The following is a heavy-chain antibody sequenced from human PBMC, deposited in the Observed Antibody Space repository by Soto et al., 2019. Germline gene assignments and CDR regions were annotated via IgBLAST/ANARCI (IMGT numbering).Heavy chain of an antibody. Sequence: VGSLRLSCAASGFTFSSSWMTWVRQAPGKGLEWVANIKQDGSEEYYVDSVKGRFTISRDNAKNSLYLQVNSLRAEDTAVYYCARDKNWGSRYFDYWGQGTLVTVSS. J-gene: IGHJ4*02. CDR2: IKQDGSEE. V-gene: IGHV3-7*03. CDR3: ARDKNWGSRYFDY. CDR1: GFTFSSSW. D-gene: IGHD7-27*01.